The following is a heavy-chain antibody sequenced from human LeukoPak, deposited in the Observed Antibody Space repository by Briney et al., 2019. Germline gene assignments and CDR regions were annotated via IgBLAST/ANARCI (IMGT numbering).Heavy chain of an antibody. D-gene: IGHD2-15*01. CDR2: VYITRNA. CDR3: ARESRILIGDGHNMDV. J-gene: IGHJ6*02. CDR1: GDSIREYY. Sequence: PSEALSLTCAVSGDSIREYYWNWIRQPAGKGLEWIGRVYITRNADYSPSLRSRLTLSIDASRNQFSLELRSVTAADTGVYYCARESRILIGDGHNMDVWGQGTTVIVSS. V-gene: IGHV4-4*07.